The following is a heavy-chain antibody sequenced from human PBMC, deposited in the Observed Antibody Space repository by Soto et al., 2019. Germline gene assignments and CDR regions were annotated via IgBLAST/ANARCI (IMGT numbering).Heavy chain of an antibody. D-gene: IGHD1-26*01. CDR1: GFSFSNYA. CDR3: AGDRERDAWDKDY. V-gene: IGHV3-23*01. CDR2: ISGRDDST. Sequence: EVQLLESGGDLVQPGGSLRLSCVASGFSFSNYAMSWVRQVPGKGLEWVSIISGRDDSTYYADAVKGRFTISKDKSKDTMSLKMLSLEAADTSIYYSAGDRERDAWDKDYWGQGTMVTVSS. J-gene: IGHJ4*01.